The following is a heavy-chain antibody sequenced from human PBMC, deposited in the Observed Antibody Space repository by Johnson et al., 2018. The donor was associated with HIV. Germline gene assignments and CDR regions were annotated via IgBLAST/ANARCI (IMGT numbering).Heavy chain of an antibody. Sequence: QVQLVESGGGVVQPGRSLRLSCVASGFTFSSYGMHWVRQAPGKGLEWVAVISYDGNNKYYVDSVKGRFTISRDNAKNSLYLQMNSLRAEDTAVYYCVRSIQLWLPGAFDIWGQGTMVTVSS. CDR3: VRSIQLWLPGAFDI. J-gene: IGHJ3*02. V-gene: IGHV3-30*03. CDR2: ISYDGNNK. CDR1: GFTFSSYG. D-gene: IGHD5-18*01.